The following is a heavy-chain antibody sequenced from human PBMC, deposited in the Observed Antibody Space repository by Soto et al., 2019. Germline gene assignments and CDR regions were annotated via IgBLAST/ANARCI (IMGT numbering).Heavy chain of an antibody. Sequence: GGSLRLSCAASGFTFSSYAMSWVRQAPGKGLEWVSAISGSGGSTYYADSVKGRFTISRDNSKNTLYLQMNSLRAEDTAVYYCAKGGVYDSSGYYSGAAFDIWGQGTMVTVSS. D-gene: IGHD3-22*01. CDR2: ISGSGGST. J-gene: IGHJ3*02. CDR3: AKGGVYDSSGYYSGAAFDI. CDR1: GFTFSSYA. V-gene: IGHV3-23*01.